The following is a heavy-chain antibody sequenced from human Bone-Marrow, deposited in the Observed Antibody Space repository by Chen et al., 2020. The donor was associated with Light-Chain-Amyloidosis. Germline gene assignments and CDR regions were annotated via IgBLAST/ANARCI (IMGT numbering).Heavy chain of an antibody. CDR1: GGSFSGYY. CDR2: INHSGST. CDR3: GGGHSRITFFGVVFPRGFFDY. Sequence: QVQLQQWGAGLLKPSETLSLTCAVYGGSFSGYYWSWIRQPPGKGLEWIGEINHSGSTNYNPPQKGVVHISVARSKNLFSLKRSSGPAGDTCVYYWGGGHSRITFFGVVFPRGFFDYGGQGTLVPVSS. D-gene: IGHD3-3*01. J-gene: IGHJ4*02. V-gene: IGHV4-34*01.